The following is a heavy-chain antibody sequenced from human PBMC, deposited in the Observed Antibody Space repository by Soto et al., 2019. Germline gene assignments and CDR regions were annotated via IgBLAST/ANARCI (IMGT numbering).Heavy chain of an antibody. Sequence: ASVKVSCKVSGKTFTSYYMHWVRQAPGQGLEWMGIINPSVGSTSYPQNFQARVTMTRDTSTSTVYMELSSLRSEDTAVYYCAVTEATEGVAASHSYYYMDVWGKGTTVTVSS. J-gene: IGHJ6*03. V-gene: IGHV1-46*03. CDR1: GKTFTSYY. D-gene: IGHD6-19*01. CDR3: AVTEATEGVAASHSYYYMDV. CDR2: INPSVGST.